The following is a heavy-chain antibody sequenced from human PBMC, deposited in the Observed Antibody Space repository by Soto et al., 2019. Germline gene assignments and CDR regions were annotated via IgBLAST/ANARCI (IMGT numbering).Heavy chain of an antibody. CDR1: GFSFSISP. Sequence: GGSLRLSCAASGFSFSISPMHWVRQAPGKGPEWVALISYDGTNKFYADSVKGRFTISRDNSKSTLYLQVDSLRPEDAAVYYCERDQKTYAGHQWAFNYFDSWGQGTLVTVSS. J-gene: IGHJ4*02. CDR2: ISYDGTNK. V-gene: IGHV3-30-3*01. D-gene: IGHD2-8*01. CDR3: ERDQKTYAGHQWAFNYFDS.